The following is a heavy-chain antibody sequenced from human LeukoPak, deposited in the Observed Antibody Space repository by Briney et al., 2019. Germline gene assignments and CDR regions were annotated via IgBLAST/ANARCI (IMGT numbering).Heavy chain of an antibody. CDR1: GYSLSDLS. CDR3: ATDRLEIYALHI. Sequence: GASVKVSCRVSGYSLSDLSIHWVRHVPGKGLEWMGGFEPEEGEHGETISAQKFEDRLTLTEDTSADTAYMELVRLTSEDTAVYYCATDRLEIYALHIWGQGTAVTVSS. CDR2: FEPEEGEHGET. J-gene: IGHJ6*01. D-gene: IGHD1-1*01. V-gene: IGHV1-24*01.